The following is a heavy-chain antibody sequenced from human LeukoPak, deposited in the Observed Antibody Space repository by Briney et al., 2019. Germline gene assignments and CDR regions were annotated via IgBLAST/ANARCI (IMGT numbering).Heavy chain of an antibody. D-gene: IGHD3-9*01. CDR1: GFTFSSYA. CDR2: ISYDGSNK. CDR3: ARPKLRYFDWYDAFDV. J-gene: IGHJ3*01. V-gene: IGHV3-30*04. Sequence: GGSLRLSCAASGFTFSSYAMHWVRQAPGKGLEWVAVISYDGSNKYYADSVKGRFTISRDNSKNTLYLQMNSLRAEDTAVYYCARPKLRYFDWYDAFDVWGQGTMVTVSS.